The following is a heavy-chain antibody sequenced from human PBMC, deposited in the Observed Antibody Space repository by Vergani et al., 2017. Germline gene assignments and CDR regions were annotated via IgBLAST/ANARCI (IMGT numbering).Heavy chain of an antibody. D-gene: IGHD3-3*01. Sequence: QLQLQESGPGLVKPSETLSLTCTVSGGSISSSSYYWGWIRQPPGKGLEWIGRIYYSGSTYYNPSLKSRVTISVDTSKNQLSLKLSSVTAADTAVYYCARHEAHYDVWSGYYVFYYYGMDVWGQGTTVTVSS. CDR1: GGSISSSSYY. CDR2: IYYSGST. CDR3: ARHEAHYDVWSGYYVFYYYGMDV. J-gene: IGHJ6*02. V-gene: IGHV4-39*01.